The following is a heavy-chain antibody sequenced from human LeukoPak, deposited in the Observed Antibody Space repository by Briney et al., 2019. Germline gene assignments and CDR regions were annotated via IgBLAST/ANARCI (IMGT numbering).Heavy chain of an antibody. V-gene: IGHV3-30*03. D-gene: IGHD1-26*01. Sequence: GGSLRLSCAASGFTFSSYGMHWVRQAPGKGLEWVAIISYDGSDKYYADSVKGRFTISRDNSKNTLYLQMDSLRADDTAVYYCARYSGSYYYPPAWDLWGQGTLVTVSS. CDR1: GFTFSSYG. CDR2: ISYDGSDK. J-gene: IGHJ4*02. CDR3: ARYSGSYYYPPAWDL.